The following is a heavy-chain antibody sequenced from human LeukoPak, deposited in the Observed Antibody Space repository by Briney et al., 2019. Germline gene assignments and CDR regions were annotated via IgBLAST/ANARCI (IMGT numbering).Heavy chain of an antibody. CDR2: INHSGST. V-gene: IGHV4-34*01. J-gene: IGHJ5*02. D-gene: IGHD3-3*01. CDR3: ARGPPPGRFLEWTRKGNNWFDP. CDR1: GGSFSGYY. Sequence: SSETLSLTCAVYGGSFSGYYWSWIRQPPGKGLEWIGEINHSGSTNYNPSLKSRVTISVDTSKNQFSLKLSSVTAADTAVYYCARGPPPGRFLEWTRKGNNWFDPWGQGTLVTVSS.